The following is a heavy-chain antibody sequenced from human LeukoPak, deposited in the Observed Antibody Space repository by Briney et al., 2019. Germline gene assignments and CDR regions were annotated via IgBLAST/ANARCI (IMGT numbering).Heavy chain of an antibody. CDR2: ISTYNGNT. D-gene: IGHD5-18*01. CDR1: GYTFTTYG. CDR3: ARDRMDTGTYLDY. V-gene: IGHV1-18*01. J-gene: IGHJ4*02. Sequence: SVTVSCRSSGYTFTTYGITWVRQDPGHGLEWIGWISTYNGNTNYAQKLQGRVTMTTDTSTSKAYMELRSLRSDDTAMYYCARDRMDTGTYLDYWGQGTLVTVSS.